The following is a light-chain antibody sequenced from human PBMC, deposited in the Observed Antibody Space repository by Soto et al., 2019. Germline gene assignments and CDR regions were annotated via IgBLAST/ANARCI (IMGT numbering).Light chain of an antibody. J-gene: IGLJ3*02. Sequence: QSALTQPRSVSGSPGQSVTISCTGTSSDVGTYDFVSWYQQHPGKAPRLMIFDVSERPSGVPDRFSGSKSGNTASLTISGLQAEDEADYYCQSYDSNLSGWVFGGGTKLTVL. CDR3: QSYDSNLSGWV. V-gene: IGLV2-11*01. CDR2: DVS. CDR1: SSDVGTYDF.